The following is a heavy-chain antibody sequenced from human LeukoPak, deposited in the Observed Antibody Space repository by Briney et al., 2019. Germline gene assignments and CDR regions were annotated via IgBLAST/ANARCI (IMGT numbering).Heavy chain of an antibody. CDR2: IYYSGST. CDR3: ARVIDSGSYYGWFDP. V-gene: IGHV4-59*01. D-gene: IGHD1-26*01. CDR1: GGSISSYY. J-gene: IGHJ5*02. Sequence: SETLSLTCTVSGGSISSYYWSWIRQPPGKGLEWIGYIYYSGSTNYNPSLKSRVAISVDTSKNQFSLKLSSVTAADTAVYYCARVIDSGSYYGWFDPWGQGTLVTVSS.